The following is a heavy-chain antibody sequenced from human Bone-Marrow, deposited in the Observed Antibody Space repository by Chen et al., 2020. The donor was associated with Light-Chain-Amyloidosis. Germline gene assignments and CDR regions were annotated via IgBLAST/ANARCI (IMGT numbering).Heavy chain of an antibody. V-gene: IGHV1-69*01. J-gene: IGHJ4*02. CDR1: GGTFSTSA. D-gene: IGHD4-4*01. Sequence: QVLLVQSGAEVKKPGSSVKVSCKASGGTFSTSAINWVRQAPGQGLEWMGWIIPSLGTASYAQKFQGRVTITADESTSTVYMELSSLRFEDTAVYYCAEGRYSNLDYWGQGTLVTVSS. CDR3: AEGRYSNLDY. CDR2: IIPSLGTA.